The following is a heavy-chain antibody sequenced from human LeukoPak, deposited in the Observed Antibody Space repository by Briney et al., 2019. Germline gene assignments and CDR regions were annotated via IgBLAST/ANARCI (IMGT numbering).Heavy chain of an antibody. CDR1: GYSFSNYD. D-gene: IGHD3-9*01. V-gene: IGHV1-8*02. Sequence: ASVKDSCKTSGYSFSNYDINWVRQATGQGLEWMGWMSPNSGKTGYAQKFQGRVTMTKNTSMSTAFMELSSLTSEDTAVYYCARGRESSKLTSGFQSFDWLSDSFDLWGQGTIVTVSS. CDR3: ARGRESSKLTSGFQSFDWLSDSFDL. CDR2: MSPNSGKT. J-gene: IGHJ3*01.